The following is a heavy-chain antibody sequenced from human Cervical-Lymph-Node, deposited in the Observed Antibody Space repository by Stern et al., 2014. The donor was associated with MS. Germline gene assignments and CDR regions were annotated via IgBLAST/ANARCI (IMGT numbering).Heavy chain of an antibody. Sequence: QLVQSGAEVKKPGSSVKVSCTASGCSFSYSSIHWVRQAPGQGPEWMGGINPNVCAANYAQQFQGRVTITADESTSTAYMDLSSMRPEDTANYNCARDRRRYDTSGGYYFDSWGQGTLVTVSS. CDR2: INPNVCAA. J-gene: IGHJ4*02. CDR3: ARDRRRYDTSGGYYFDS. CDR1: GCSFSYSS. D-gene: IGHD3-22*01. V-gene: IGHV1-69*01.